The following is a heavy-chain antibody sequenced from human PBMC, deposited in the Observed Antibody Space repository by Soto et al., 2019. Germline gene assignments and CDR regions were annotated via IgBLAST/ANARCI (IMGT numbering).Heavy chain of an antibody. J-gene: IGHJ2*01. CDR2: IYYTVYT. CDR1: GGPISSSSYY. CDR3: ARSAIATHWFFDL. Sequence: SETLSLTCSVSGGPISSSSYYWGWIRQAPGKGLEWLATIYYTVYTYHNPSLKSHVTISVDTSKDQFSLELTSVTAADTALYYCARSAIATHWFFDLWGRGTLVTVPQ. D-gene: IGHD5-18*01. V-gene: IGHV4-39*01.